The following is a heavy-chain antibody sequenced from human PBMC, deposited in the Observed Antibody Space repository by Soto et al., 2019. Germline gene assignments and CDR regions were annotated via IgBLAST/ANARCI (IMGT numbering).Heavy chain of an antibody. CDR2: INPSGGST. Sequence: ASVKVSCKASGYTFTSCGISWVRQAPGQGLEWMGWINPSGGSTSYAQKFQGRVTMTRDTSTSTVYMELSSLRSEDTAVYYCARARRRYDSSGYSLLNWFDPWGQGTLVTVSS. D-gene: IGHD3-22*01. V-gene: IGHV1-46*01. CDR3: ARARRRYDSSGYSLLNWFDP. J-gene: IGHJ5*02. CDR1: GYTFTSCG.